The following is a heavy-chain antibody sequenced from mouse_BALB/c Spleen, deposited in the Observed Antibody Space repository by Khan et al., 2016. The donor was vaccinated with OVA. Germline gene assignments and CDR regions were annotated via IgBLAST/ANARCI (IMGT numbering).Heavy chain of an antibody. Sequence: EVQLVESGPGLVKPSQSLSLTCTVTGYSITSDYAWNWIRQFPGNKLEWTGYISYSGSTYYNPSLKSRISITRDTSKNQFFLQLNSVTTEDTATYYLARDGSRYTYAFDYWGQGTSVTVSS. CDR3: ARDGSRYTYAFDY. J-gene: IGHJ4*01. D-gene: IGHD1-1*01. CDR1: GYSITSDYA. V-gene: IGHV3-2*02. CDR2: ISYSGST.